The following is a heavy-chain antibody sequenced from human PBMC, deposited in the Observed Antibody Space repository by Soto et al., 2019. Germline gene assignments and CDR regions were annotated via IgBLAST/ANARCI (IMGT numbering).Heavy chain of an antibody. CDR2: IWYDGSNK. Sequence: QVQLVESGGGVVQPGRSLRLSCAASGFTFSSYGMHWVRQAPGKGLEWVAVIWYDGSNKYYADSVKGRFTISRDNSKNTLYLQMNSMRAEDTAVDYCARGGARFLKYYFDYWGQGTLVTVSS. D-gene: IGHD3-3*01. J-gene: IGHJ4*02. CDR1: GFTFSSYG. V-gene: IGHV3-33*01. CDR3: ARGGARFLKYYFDY.